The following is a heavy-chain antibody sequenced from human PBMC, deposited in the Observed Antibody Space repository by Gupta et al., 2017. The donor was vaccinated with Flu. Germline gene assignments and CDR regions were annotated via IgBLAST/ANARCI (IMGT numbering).Heavy chain of an antibody. CDR2: VDPEDGEA. J-gene: IGHJ4*02. V-gene: IGHV1-69-2*01. CDR3: ALAYSGTYYRFDY. Sequence: VQQAPGKGLEWMGRVDPEDGEAIYAEKYQGRLSITADTSTDTAYMELNRLTSEDSAVYYCALAYSGTYYRFDYWGQGTLVTVSS. D-gene: IGHD1-26*01.